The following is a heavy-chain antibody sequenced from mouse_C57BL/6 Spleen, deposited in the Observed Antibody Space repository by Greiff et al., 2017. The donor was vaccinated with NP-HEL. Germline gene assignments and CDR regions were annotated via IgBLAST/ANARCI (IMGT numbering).Heavy chain of an antibody. CDR1: GYAFSSSW. CDR3: AKLGAPFDY. V-gene: IGHV1-82*01. Sequence: VKLMESGPELVKPGASVKISCKASGYAFSSSWMNWVKQRPGKGLEWIGRIYPGDGDTNYNGKFKGKATLTADKSSSTAYMQLSSLTSEDSAVYFCAKLGAPFDYWGQGTTLTVSS. CDR2: IYPGDGDT. D-gene: IGHD4-1*01. J-gene: IGHJ2*01.